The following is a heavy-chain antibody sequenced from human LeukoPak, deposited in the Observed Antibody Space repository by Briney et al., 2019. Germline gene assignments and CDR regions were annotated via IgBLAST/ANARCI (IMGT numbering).Heavy chain of an antibody. Sequence: SETLSLTCTVSGGSISSGDYYWSWIRQPPGQGLEWIGYIYYSGSTYYNPSLKSRVTISVDTSKNQFSLKLSSVTAADTAVYYCARVLGRSKYYYGMDVWGQGTTVTVSS. J-gene: IGHJ6*02. CDR1: GGSISSGDYY. CDR3: ARVLGRSKYYYGMDV. CDR2: IYYSGST. V-gene: IGHV4-30-4*01.